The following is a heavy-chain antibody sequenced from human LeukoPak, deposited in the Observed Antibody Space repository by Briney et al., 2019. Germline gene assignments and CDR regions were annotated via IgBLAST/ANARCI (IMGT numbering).Heavy chain of an antibody. Sequence: PGGSLRLSCAASGFTFSSYSMNWVRQAPGKGLEWVSSISDSGDGTYYPDSVKGRFTISRDNSKNTLYLQMNSLRVEYTAAYYCARDSSMLRGPLVIYYFDFWGQGTLVTVSS. CDR3: ARDSSMLRGPLVIYYFDF. J-gene: IGHJ4*02. V-gene: IGHV3-23*01. CDR1: GFTFSSYS. CDR2: ISDSGDGT. D-gene: IGHD3-10*01.